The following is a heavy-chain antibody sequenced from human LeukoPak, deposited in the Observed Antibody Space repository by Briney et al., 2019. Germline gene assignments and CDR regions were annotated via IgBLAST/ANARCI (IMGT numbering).Heavy chain of an antibody. J-gene: IGHJ6*02. D-gene: IGHD4-11*01. CDR1: GGTFSSYA. Sequence: ASVKVSCKASGGTFSSYAISWVRQAPGQGLEWMGGIIPIFGTANYAQKLQGRVTMTTDTSTSTAYMELRSLRSDDTAVYYCAGYSNYEDRYYYGMDVWGQGTTVTVSS. CDR2: IIPIFGTA. V-gene: IGHV1-69*05. CDR3: AGYSNYEDRYYYGMDV.